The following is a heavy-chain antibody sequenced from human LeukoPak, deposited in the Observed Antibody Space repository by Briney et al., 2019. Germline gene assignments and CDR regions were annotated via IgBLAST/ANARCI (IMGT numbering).Heavy chain of an antibody. J-gene: IGHJ4*02. CDR2: IYYSGST. CDR3: ARVTMSSGYYFLLDY. CDR1: GGSISSSSYY. V-gene: IGHV4-39*07. D-gene: IGHD3-22*01. Sequence: SETLSLTCTVSGGSISSSSYYWGWIRQPPGKGLEWIGSIYYSGSTYYNPSLKTRVTISVDTSKNQFSLKLSSVTAADTAVYFCARVTMSSGYYFLLDYWGQGTLVTVSS.